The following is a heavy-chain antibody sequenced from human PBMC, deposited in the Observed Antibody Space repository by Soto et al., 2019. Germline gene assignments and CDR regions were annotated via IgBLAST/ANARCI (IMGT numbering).Heavy chain of an antibody. J-gene: IGHJ6*02. CDR1: GFTVSSNY. V-gene: IGHV3-66*01. D-gene: IGHD1-26*01. CDR2: IYSAGNT. Sequence: LRLSCAASGFTVSSNYMSWVRQAPGKGLEWISIIYSAGNTYYADSVKGRFTISRDNSKNTLYLQMNSLGAEDTAVYYCARDFVVGGPTINYYYGMDVCGQGTTVTVSS. CDR3: ARDFVVGGPTINYYYGMDV.